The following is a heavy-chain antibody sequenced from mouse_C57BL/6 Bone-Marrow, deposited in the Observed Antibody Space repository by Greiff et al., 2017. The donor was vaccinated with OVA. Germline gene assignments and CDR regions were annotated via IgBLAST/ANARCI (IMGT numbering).Heavy chain of an antibody. D-gene: IGHD2-5*01. CDR3: ARSYYSNFAWFAY. CDR1: GYTFTSYW. CDR2: INPSNGGT. J-gene: IGHJ3*01. Sequence: VQLKQPRTELVKPGASVKLSCKASGYTFTSYWMHWVKQRPGQGLEWIGNINPSNGGTNYNEKFKSKATLTVDKSSSTAYMQLSSLTSEDSAVYYCARSYYSNFAWFAYWGQGTLVTVSA. V-gene: IGHV1-53*01.